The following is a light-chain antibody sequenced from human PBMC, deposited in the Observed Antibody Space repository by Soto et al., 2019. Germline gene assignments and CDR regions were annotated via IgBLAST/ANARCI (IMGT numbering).Light chain of an antibody. J-gene: IGLJ2*01. CDR1: SSNIGAGYD. CDR2: TDT. V-gene: IGLV1-40*01. CDR3: QSFDSSLSGSV. Sequence: QPVLTQPPSVSGAPGQRVTISCTGSSSNIGAGYDVQWYQQLPGAAPKLLIYTDTNRPSGAPDRFSGSKSGTSASLAITGLQAEDEADYYCQSFDSSLSGSVFGGGTQLTVL.